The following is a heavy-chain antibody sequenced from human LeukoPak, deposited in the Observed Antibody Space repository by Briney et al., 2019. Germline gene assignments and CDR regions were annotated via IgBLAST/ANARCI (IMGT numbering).Heavy chain of an antibody. Sequence: SETLSLTCTVSGDSISSYYWSSIRQPPGKGLEWIGYIYYNGSTNYNPSLKSRVTISVDTSKNQFSLKLSSVTAADTAVYYCARGPYYYDSSGYYRSNWFDPWGQGTLVTVSS. V-gene: IGHV4-59*01. CDR2: IYYNGST. D-gene: IGHD3-22*01. CDR1: GDSISSYY. J-gene: IGHJ5*02. CDR3: ARGPYYYDSSGYYRSNWFDP.